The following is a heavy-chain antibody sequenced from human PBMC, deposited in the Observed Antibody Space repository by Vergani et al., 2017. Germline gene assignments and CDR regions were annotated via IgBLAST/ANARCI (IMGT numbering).Heavy chain of an antibody. CDR1: GFTFSSYG. J-gene: IGHJ6*02. D-gene: IGHD2-21*02. Sequence: QVQLVESGGGVVQPGRSLRLSCAASGFTFSSYGMHWVRQAPGKGLEWVAVIWYDGSNKYYADSVKGRFTISRDNSKNTLYLQMNSLRAEDTAVYYCARDGRYCGGDCYPDPYYYYGMDVWGQGP. V-gene: IGHV3-33*01. CDR3: ARDGRYCGGDCYPDPYYYYGMDV. CDR2: IWYDGSNK.